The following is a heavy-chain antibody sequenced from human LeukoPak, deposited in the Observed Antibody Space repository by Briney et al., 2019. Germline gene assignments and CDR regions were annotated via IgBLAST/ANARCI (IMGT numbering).Heavy chain of an antibody. CDR3: ARGPIVVVAATPDY. V-gene: IGHV4-39*07. Sequence: SETLSLTCTVSGYSISSSSYYWGWIRQPPGKGLEWIGSIYYSGSTYYNPSLKSRVTISVDTSKNQFSLKLSSVTAADTAVYYCARGPIVVVAATPDYWGQGTLVTVSS. CDR2: IYYSGST. CDR1: GYSISSSSYY. D-gene: IGHD2-15*01. J-gene: IGHJ4*02.